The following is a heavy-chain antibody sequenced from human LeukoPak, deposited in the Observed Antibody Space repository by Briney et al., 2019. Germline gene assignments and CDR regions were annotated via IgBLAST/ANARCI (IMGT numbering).Heavy chain of an antibody. CDR2: INSDGSST. CDR1: GFTFSNYW. J-gene: IGHJ6*02. CDR3: ARAAFCSSTSCYGSFYYYYYGMDV. Sequence: TGGSLRLSCAASGFTFSNYWMHWVRQAPGKGLVWVSRINSDGSSTSYADSVKGRFTISRDNAKNTLYLQMNSLRAEDTAVYYCARAAFCSSTSCYGSFYYYYYGMDVWGQGTTVTVSS. V-gene: IGHV3-74*01. D-gene: IGHD2-2*01.